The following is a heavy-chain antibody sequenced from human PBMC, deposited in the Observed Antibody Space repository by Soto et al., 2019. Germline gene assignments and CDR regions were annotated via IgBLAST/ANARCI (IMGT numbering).Heavy chain of an antibody. CDR1: GGSVNSGNYY. D-gene: IGHD1-1*01. CDR2: MSHCGGT. Sequence: QVQLQQWGAGLLKPSETLSLTCAVFGGSVNSGNYYWSWIRQPPGKGLEWIGEMSHCGGTHFNTSLKSRVTTSVDTSKNQFSLKMSSVTAADTALYYCARVERGTATTVVDAFDIWGPGTRVTVSS. J-gene: IGHJ3*02. V-gene: IGHV4-34*01. CDR3: ARVERGTATTVVDAFDI.